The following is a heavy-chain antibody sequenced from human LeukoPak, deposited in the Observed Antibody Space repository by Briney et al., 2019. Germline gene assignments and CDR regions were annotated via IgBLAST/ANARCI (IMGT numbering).Heavy chain of an antibody. V-gene: IGHV4-39*01. CDR2: IYYSGST. CDR3: ARRDYYDSKVDH. D-gene: IGHD3-22*01. Sequence: SETLSLTCTVSGGSISSSSYYCGWIRQPPGKGLEWIGSIYYSGSTYYNPSLKGRVTISVDTSKNQFSLKLSSVTAADTAVYYCARRDYYDSKVDHWGQGTLVTVSS. J-gene: IGHJ4*02. CDR1: GGSISSSSYY.